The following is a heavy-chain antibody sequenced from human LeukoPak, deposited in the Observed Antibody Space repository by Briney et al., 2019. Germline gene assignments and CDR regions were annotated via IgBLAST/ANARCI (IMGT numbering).Heavy chain of an antibody. D-gene: IGHD6-13*01. CDR3: ARRYSTDSIDY. Sequence: LGESLKISCKGSGYSFTDYWIGWVRQMPGKGLEWMGIIYPGDSETRYSPSFQGQVTISADKSISTAYLQWSGLKASDTAMYYCARRYSTDSIDYWGQGTLVTVSS. V-gene: IGHV5-51*01. CDR1: GYSFTDYW. CDR2: IYPGDSET. J-gene: IGHJ4*02.